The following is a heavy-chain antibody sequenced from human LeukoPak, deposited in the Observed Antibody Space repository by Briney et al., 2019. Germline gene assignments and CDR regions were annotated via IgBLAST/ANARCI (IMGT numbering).Heavy chain of an antibody. D-gene: IGHD2-8*01. CDR2: INHNGSST. CDR1: GYTFTNYY. J-gene: IGHJ3*02. V-gene: IGHV1-46*01. CDR3: AGGTTNTKGAFDM. Sequence: ASVKVSCQASGYTFTNYYIHWVRQAPGQGREWMGIINHNGSSTSYAQKFQGRDTMTRDTSTSTVYMELSSLRSEDTAVYYCAGGTTNTKGAFDMWGQGTMVTVSS.